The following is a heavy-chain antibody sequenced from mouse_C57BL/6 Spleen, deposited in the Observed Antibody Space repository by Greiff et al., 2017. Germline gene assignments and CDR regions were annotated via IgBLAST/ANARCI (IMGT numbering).Heavy chain of an antibody. D-gene: IGHD2-3*01. CDR1: GFTFSGYA. CDR2: ISSGGDYT. Sequence: EVQRVESGGGLVQPGGSLKLSCAASGFTFSGYAMSWVRQTPEKRLEWVAYISSGGDYTYYADTVKGRFTISRDNARNTLYLQMSSLKSEDTAMYYCTRGVCHDGYHYLDYWGQGTSLTVSS. V-gene: IGHV5-9-1*02. CDR3: TRGVCHDGYHYLDY. J-gene: IGHJ2*02.